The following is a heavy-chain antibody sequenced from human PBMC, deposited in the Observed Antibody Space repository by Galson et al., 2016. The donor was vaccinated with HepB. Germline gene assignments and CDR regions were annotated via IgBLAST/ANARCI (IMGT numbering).Heavy chain of an antibody. Sequence: SVKVSCKASGGTFSNYGFNWVRQAPGQGLEWMGGIIPMFGTPHYAQKFHGRVMITADESTSTASMEVNSLTSDDTAVYYCAREVTTGLVYYSDYWSQGALVTVSA. CDR3: AREVTTGLVYYSDY. D-gene: IGHD1-1*01. V-gene: IGHV1-69*13. CDR1: GGTFSNYG. J-gene: IGHJ4*02. CDR2: IIPMFGTP.